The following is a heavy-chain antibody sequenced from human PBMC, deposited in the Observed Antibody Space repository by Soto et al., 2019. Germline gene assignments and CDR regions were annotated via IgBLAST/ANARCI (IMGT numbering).Heavy chain of an antibody. Sequence: EVQLLESGGGLVQPGGSLRLSCAASGFTFSSYAMRWVRQAPVKGLEWVSAISGSGGSTYYADSVKGRFTISRDNSKNTLYLQMNSLRAEDTAVYYCARRGSGSYYYYWGQGTLVNVSS. CDR3: ARRGSGSYYYY. J-gene: IGHJ4*02. CDR2: ISGSGGST. CDR1: GFTFSSYA. D-gene: IGHD1-26*01. V-gene: IGHV3-23*01.